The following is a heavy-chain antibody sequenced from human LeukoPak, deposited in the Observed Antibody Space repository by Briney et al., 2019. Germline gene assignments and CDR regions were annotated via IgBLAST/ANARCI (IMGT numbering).Heavy chain of an antibody. CDR2: IIPIFGTA. V-gene: IGHV1-69*05. CDR3: ARDSSGGDGYNLFDY. D-gene: IGHD5-24*01. Sequence: GASVKVSCKASGGTFSSYAISWVRQAPGQGLEWMGGIIPIFGTANYAQKFHGRVTITTDEYTSTAYMELSSLRSEDTAVYYCARDSSGGDGYNLFDYWGQGTLVTVSS. J-gene: IGHJ4*02. CDR1: GGTFSSYA.